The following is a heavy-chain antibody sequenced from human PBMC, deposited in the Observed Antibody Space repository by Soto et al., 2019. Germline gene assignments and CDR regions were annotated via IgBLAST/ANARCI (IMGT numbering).Heavy chain of an antibody. CDR2: ISYDGSNK. V-gene: IGHV3-30*18. D-gene: IGHD3-22*01. CDR1: G. Sequence: GVRRVSQKPGKGLEWVAVISYDGSNKYYADSVKGRFTISRDNSKNTLYLQMNSLRAEDTAVYYCSKDITMSVGVRGSGTDVWVHRTTVT. CDR3: SKDITMSVGVRGSGTDV. J-gene: IGHJ6*02.